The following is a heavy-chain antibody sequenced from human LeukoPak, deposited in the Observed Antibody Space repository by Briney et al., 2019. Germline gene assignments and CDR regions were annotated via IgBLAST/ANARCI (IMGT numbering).Heavy chain of an antibody. CDR2: FDPEDGET. D-gene: IGHD1-26*01. CDR3: ATGVGATNYFDY. V-gene: IGHV1-24*01. CDR1: GYTLTELS. Sequence: ASVKVSCKVSGYTLTELSMHWVRPAPGKGLEWMGGFDPEDGETIYAQKFQGRVTMTEDASTDTAYMELSSLRSEDTAVYYCATGVGATNYFDYWGQGTLVTVSS. J-gene: IGHJ4*02.